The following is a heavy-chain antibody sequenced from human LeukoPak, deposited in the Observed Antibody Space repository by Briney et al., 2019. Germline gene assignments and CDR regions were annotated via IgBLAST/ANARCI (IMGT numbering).Heavy chain of an antibody. V-gene: IGHV1-2*04. D-gene: IGHD5-18*01. CDR3: ARGLTADTATSPIFDY. CDR2: INPNSGGT. J-gene: IGHJ4*02. Sequence: ASVKVSCKASGYTFTGYYMHWVRQAPGQGLEWMGWINPNSGGTNYAQKFQGWVTMTRDTSISTAYMELSRLRSDDTAVYYCARGLTADTATSPIFDYWGQGTLVTVSS. CDR1: GYTFTGYY.